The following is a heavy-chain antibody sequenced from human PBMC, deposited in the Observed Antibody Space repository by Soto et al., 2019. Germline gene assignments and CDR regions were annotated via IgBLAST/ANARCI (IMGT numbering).Heavy chain of an antibody. CDR3: ASRGADYYDSSGYYKDY. D-gene: IGHD3-22*01. CDR2: IYYSGST. Sequence: PSETLSLTCTVSGGSISSGGYYWSWIRQHPGKGLEWIGYIYYSGSTYHNPSLKSRVTISVDTSKNQFSLKLSSVTAADTAVYYCASRGADYYDSSGYYKDYWGQGTLVTVSS. J-gene: IGHJ4*02. CDR1: GGSISSGGYY. V-gene: IGHV4-31*03.